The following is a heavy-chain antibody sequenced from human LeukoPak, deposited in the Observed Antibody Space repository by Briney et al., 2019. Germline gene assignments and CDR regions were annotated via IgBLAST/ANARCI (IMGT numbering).Heavy chain of an antibody. CDR1: GGSISSGGYY. V-gene: IGHV4-31*03. Sequence: SETLSLTCTVSGGSISSGGYYWSWIRQHPGKGLEWIGYIYYSGSTYYNPSLESRVTISVDTSKNQFSLKLSSVTAADTAVYYCAREKQVGATTGAFDIWGQGTMVTVSS. CDR3: AREKQVGATTGAFDI. CDR2: IYYSGST. D-gene: IGHD1-26*01. J-gene: IGHJ3*02.